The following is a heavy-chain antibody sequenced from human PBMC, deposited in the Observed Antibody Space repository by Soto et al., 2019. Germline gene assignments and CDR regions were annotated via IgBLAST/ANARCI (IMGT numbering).Heavy chain of an antibody. CDR2: ISGSGGST. V-gene: IGHV3-23*01. CDR3: VYSSHTWYYFHY. CDR1: GFTFSSYA. D-gene: IGHD6-13*01. Sequence: GGSLRLSCAASGFTFSSYAMSWVRQAPGKGLEWVSAISGSGGSTYYADSVKGRFTISRDNSKNTLYLQMNSLRAEDTAVYYCVYSSHTWYYFHYWGQGTLVTVSS. J-gene: IGHJ4*02.